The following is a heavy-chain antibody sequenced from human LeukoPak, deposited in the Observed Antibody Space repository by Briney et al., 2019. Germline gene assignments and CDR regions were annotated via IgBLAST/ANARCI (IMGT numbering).Heavy chain of an antibody. Sequence: GGSLRLSCAASGFTLSNYAMNWVRQAPGKGLEWVSLISASGGNTYYADSVKGRFTISRDNSKNTLYLQMNSLRAEDTGVYYCAKGGFWSGSHYSYMDVWGEGTTVTVSS. D-gene: IGHD3-3*01. CDR1: GFTLSNYA. CDR2: ISASGGNT. J-gene: IGHJ6*03. CDR3: AKGGFWSGSHYSYMDV. V-gene: IGHV3-23*01.